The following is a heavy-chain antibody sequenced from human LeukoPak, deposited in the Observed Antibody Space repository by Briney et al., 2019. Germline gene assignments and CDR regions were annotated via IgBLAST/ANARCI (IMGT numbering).Heavy chain of an antibody. CDR2: ISFDGGST. V-gene: IGHV3-64D*06. J-gene: IGHJ4*02. D-gene: IGHD3-22*01. CDR1: GFTFCNYP. Sequence: GGSLRLSCSGSGFTFCNYPMHWVRQAPGKTLEYVSAISFDGGSTYYADSVKGRFTISRDNSKNTLYLQMSSLRVEDTAVYYCVKALYDSGGYYYAYWGRGTLVTVSS. CDR3: VKALYDSGGYYYAY.